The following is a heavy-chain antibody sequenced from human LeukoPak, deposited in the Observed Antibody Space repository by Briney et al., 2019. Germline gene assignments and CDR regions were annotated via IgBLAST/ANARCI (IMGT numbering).Heavy chain of an antibody. CDR3: ARGLGLSVGVTPFAS. Sequence: GGSLRLSCAASRFSVINHYMSWVRQAPGKGLEWVSVIYSGGSTYYADSVKGRFTISRDNPKDTLYLQMNSLRAEDTAVYYCARGLGLSVGVTPFASWGRGTLVTVSS. CDR2: IYSGGST. J-gene: IGHJ4*02. CDR1: RFSVINHY. D-gene: IGHD1-26*01. V-gene: IGHV3-53*01.